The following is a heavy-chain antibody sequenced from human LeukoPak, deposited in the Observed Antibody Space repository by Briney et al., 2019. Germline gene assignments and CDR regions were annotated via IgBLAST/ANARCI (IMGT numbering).Heavy chain of an antibody. V-gene: IGHV1-46*01. CDR3: ARDAGGSGYRDAEYFQH. J-gene: IGHJ1*01. D-gene: IGHD3-22*01. CDR1: GYTITNNY. CDR2: INPSGGST. Sequence: GASVKVSCKASGYTITNNYMHWVRQAPGQGLEWMGIINPSGGSTSYAQKFQGRVTMTRDTSTSTVYMELSSLRSEDTAVYYCARDAGGSGYRDAEYFQHWGQGTLVTVSS.